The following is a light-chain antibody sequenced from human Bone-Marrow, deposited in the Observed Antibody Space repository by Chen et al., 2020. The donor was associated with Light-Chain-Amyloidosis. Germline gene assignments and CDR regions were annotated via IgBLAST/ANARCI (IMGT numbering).Light chain of an antibody. V-gene: IGKV3-20*01. J-gene: IGKJ4*01. CDR2: GSS. CDR3: QQYGTSPLT. Sequence: EIVLTQSPGTLSLSPGEGANLSCRASQTITSNYLTWYQQKFGQAPRLLIYGSSSRATGIPDRFTGGGSATDFTLTINRLEPEDFAMYYCQQYGTSPLTFGGGTKVEIK. CDR1: QTITSNY.